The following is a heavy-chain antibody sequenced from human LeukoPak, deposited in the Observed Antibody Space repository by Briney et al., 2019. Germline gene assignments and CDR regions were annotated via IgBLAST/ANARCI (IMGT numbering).Heavy chain of an antibody. CDR3: ARDGELVT. J-gene: IGHJ4*02. Sequence: PSETLSLTCSVSGDSISSGDYYWNWIRQPPGKGLEWIGYIYYSGSTSDNPSLKSRVTISMDTSKNQISLKLSSVTAADTAVYYCARDGELVTWGQGTLVTVSS. CDR1: GDSISSGDYY. V-gene: IGHV4-30-4*01. CDR2: IYYSGST. D-gene: IGHD2-21*02.